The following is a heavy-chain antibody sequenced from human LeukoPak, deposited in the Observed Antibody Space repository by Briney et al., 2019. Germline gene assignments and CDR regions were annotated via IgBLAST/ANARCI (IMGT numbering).Heavy chain of an antibody. V-gene: IGHV3-23*01. J-gene: IGHJ4*02. CDR1: GFTFSAYG. D-gene: IGHD2-21*02. Sequence: GGSLRLSCAASGFTFSAYGMSWFRQAPGKGLEWVSAITYSSGNTYYADSVKGRFTISRDNSKNTLYLQMNSLRAEDTALYYCAKDGTGCGGDCYSNYWGQGTLVTVSS. CDR2: ITYSSGNT. CDR3: AKDGTGCGGDCYSNY.